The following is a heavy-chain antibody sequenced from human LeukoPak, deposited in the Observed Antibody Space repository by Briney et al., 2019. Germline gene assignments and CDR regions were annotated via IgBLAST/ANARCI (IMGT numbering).Heavy chain of an antibody. CDR3: ARAIGGSGSYYLHAFDI. CDR1: GYTFTSYA. V-gene: IGHV1-3*01. J-gene: IGHJ3*02. D-gene: IGHD3-10*01. Sequence: GASVKVSCKASGYTFTSYAMHWVRQAPGQRLEWMGWINAGNGNTKYSQKLQGRVTITRDTSASTAYMELSSLRSEDTAVYYCARAIGGSGSYYLHAFDIWGQGTMVTVSS. CDR2: INAGNGNT.